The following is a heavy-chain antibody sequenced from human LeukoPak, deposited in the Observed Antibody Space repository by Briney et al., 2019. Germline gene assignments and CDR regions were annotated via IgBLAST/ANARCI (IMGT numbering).Heavy chain of an antibody. CDR1: GFTFSSYS. CDR3: ASQYYYDSSGYYLGGSAFDI. Sequence: PGGSLRLSCAASGFTFSSYSMNWVRRAPGKGLEWVSSISSSSSYIYYADSVKGRFTISRDNAKNSLYLQMNSLRAEDTAVYYCASQYYYDSSGYYLGGSAFDIWGQGIMVTVSS. J-gene: IGHJ3*02. CDR2: ISSSSSYI. D-gene: IGHD3-22*01. V-gene: IGHV3-21*01.